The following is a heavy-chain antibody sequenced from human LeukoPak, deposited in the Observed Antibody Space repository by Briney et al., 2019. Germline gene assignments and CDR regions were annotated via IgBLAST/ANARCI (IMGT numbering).Heavy chain of an antibody. J-gene: IGHJ4*02. D-gene: IGHD6-13*01. V-gene: IGHV7-4-1*02. CDR2: INTNTGNP. CDR1: GYAFTSYA. CDR3: ARDQGSWPLDY. Sequence: ASVKVSCKASGYAFTSYAINWVRQAPGQGLEWMGWINTNTGNPTYAQGFTGRFVFSLDTSVSTAYLQITSLKAEDTAVYYCARDQGSWPLDYWGQGTLVTVSS.